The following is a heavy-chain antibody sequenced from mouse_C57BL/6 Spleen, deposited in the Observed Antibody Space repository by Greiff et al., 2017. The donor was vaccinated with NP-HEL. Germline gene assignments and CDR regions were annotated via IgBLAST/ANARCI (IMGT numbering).Heavy chain of an antibody. CDR2: ISSGGSYT. J-gene: IGHJ4*01. CDR1: GFTFSSYG. Sequence: EVQLVESGGDLVKPGGSLKLSCAASGFTFSSYGMSWVRQTPDKRLEWVATISSGGSYTYYPDSVKGRFTISRDNAKNNLYMQMSSLKSEDTAMYYCARHKGTGLYAMDYWGQGTSVTVSS. D-gene: IGHD4-1*01. CDR3: ARHKGTGLYAMDY. V-gene: IGHV5-6*01.